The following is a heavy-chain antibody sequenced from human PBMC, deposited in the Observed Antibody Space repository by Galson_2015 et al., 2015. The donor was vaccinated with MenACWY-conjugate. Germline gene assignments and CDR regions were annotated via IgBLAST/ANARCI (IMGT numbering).Heavy chain of an antibody. CDR2: ISALNGDT. D-gene: IGHD6-25*01. CDR1: GYPFTSYD. J-gene: IGHJ5*02. Sequence: SVKVSCKASGYPFTSYDINWVRQAPGQGLEWMGWISALNGDTSYAQKLQGRVTMTTDTSTSTAYMELRSLISDDTAVYYCARGPRHWFDPWGQGTLVTVSS. V-gene: IGHV1-18*01. CDR3: ARGPRHWFDP.